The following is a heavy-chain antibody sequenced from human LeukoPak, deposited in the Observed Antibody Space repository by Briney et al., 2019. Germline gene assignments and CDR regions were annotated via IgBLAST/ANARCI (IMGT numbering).Heavy chain of an antibody. J-gene: IGHJ6*02. D-gene: IGHD3-10*01. Sequence: SETLSLTCAVYGGSFTGYYGNWIRQSPGKGLEWIGEINRNGNTNYSPSLKSRVTISVDTSKKQFSLKLSSVTAADTAVYYCGRARLSGFGPFRDYSYGMDVWGQGTTVTVSS. V-gene: IGHV4-34*01. CDR1: GGSFTGYY. CDR3: GRARLSGFGPFRDYSYGMDV. CDR2: INRNGNT.